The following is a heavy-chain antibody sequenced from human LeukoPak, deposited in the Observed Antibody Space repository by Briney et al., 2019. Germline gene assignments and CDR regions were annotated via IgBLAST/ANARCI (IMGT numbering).Heavy chain of an antibody. Sequence: PGGPLRLSCAASGFTFSSFAMSWVSQAPGKGLEWVSSMSGSGGSTYYADSVKGRFTISRDNSRNTLYLQMNSLRADDTAVYYCAKDHGVAVAGMYYWGQGTLVTVSS. CDR3: AKDHGVAVAGMYY. CDR2: MSGSGGST. D-gene: IGHD6-19*01. CDR1: GFTFSSFA. J-gene: IGHJ4*02. V-gene: IGHV3-23*01.